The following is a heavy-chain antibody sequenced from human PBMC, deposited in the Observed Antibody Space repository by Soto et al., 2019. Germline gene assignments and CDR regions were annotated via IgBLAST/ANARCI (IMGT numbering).Heavy chain of an antibody. CDR2: ISGSGDRI. J-gene: IGHJ4*02. CDR3: AKDGTYSRSWPYYFDY. V-gene: IGHV3-23*01. D-gene: IGHD6-13*01. Sequence: EVRLLESGGGLVQPGGSLRLSCAASGFTFTTYVMSWVRQAPGKGLEWVSGISGSGDRIYYSDSVKGRFTISRDNSKNTVYLQMNSLRAEDTAVYYCAKDGTYSRSWPYYFDYWGQGTLVTVSS. CDR1: GFTFTTYV.